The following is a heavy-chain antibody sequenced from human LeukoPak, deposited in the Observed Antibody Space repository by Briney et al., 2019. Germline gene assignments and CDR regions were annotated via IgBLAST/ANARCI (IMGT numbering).Heavy chain of an antibody. CDR1: GGSISSGGYY. CDR3: ARARVITHDFDY. Sequence: SETLSLTCTVSGGSISSGGYYWSWIRQPPGKGLEWIGYIYYSGSTNYNPSLKSRVTISVDTSKNQFSLKLSSVTAADTAVYYCARARVITHDFDYWGQGTLVTVSS. V-gene: IGHV4-61*08. D-gene: IGHD4-17*01. CDR2: IYYSGST. J-gene: IGHJ4*02.